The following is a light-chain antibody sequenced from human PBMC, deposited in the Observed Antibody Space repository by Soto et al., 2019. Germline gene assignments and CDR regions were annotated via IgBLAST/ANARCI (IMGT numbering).Light chain of an antibody. V-gene: IGLV2-14*01. J-gene: IGLJ1*01. Sequence: QSVLTQPASVSGSPGQSITISCTGNSREVGGYNYVSWYQQHPGKATKLMIYDVSNRPSGVSNRFSGSKSGNTASLTISGLQAEDEADYYCSSYTSSSTLVFGTGTKVTVL. CDR1: SREVGGYNY. CDR2: DVS. CDR3: SSYTSSSTLV.